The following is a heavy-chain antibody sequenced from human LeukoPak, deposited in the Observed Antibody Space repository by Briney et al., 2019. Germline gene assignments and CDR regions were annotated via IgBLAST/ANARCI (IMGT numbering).Heavy chain of an antibody. CDR3: ARARAFYSSSNNSCEY. CDR1: GYRFTDYW. CDR2: IFSDDSDT. Sequence: GESINFSCKGSGYRFTDYWIGWVRQMPGKGLEWMGIIFSDDSDTIYSPSFQEQPSSAAEKSINTAYMQWSSLKASDTAIYYCARARAFYSSSNNSCEYWGEGRLVSVSS. V-gene: IGHV5-51*01. D-gene: IGHD4-11*01. J-gene: IGHJ4*02.